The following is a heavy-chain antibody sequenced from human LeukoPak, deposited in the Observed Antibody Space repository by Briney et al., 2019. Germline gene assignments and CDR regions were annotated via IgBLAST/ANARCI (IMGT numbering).Heavy chain of an antibody. CDR2: IYYSGST. CDR1: GGSISSYY. V-gene: IGHV4-39*01. Sequence: SETLSLTCTVSGGSISSYYWGWIRQPPGKGLEWIGSIYYSGSTYYNPSLKSRVTISVDTSKNQFSLKLSSVTAADTAVYYCARLGTDSRGYYGGYYFDYWGRGTLVTVSS. J-gene: IGHJ4*02. CDR3: ARLGTDSRGYYGGYYFDY. D-gene: IGHD3-22*01.